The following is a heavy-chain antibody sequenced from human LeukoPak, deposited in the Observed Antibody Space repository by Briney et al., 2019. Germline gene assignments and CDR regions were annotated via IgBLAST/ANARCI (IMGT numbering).Heavy chain of an antibody. CDR3: ARLNYDSSGYYYFGY. D-gene: IGHD3-22*01. CDR2: ISAYNGNT. Sequence: GASVKVSCKASGYTFSSYGISWVRQAPGQGLERMGWISAYNGNTNYVQKLQGRVTMTTDTSTSTAYMELRSLRSDDTAVYYCARLNYDSSGYYYFGYWGQGTLVTVSS. J-gene: IGHJ4*02. CDR1: GYTFSSYG. V-gene: IGHV1-18*01.